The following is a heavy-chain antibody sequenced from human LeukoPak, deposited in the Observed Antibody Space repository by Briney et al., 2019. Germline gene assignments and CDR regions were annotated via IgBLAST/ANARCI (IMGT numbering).Heavy chain of an antibody. Sequence: GRSLRLSCAASGFTFSNYAIHWVRQAPGKGLEWVAVISYDGSNKYYADSVKGRFTISRDNSKNTLYLQMNSLRAEDTAVYYCARHWELRGMDVWGQGTTVTVSS. D-gene: IGHD1-26*01. J-gene: IGHJ6*02. CDR3: ARHWELRGMDV. CDR2: ISYDGSNK. CDR1: GFTFSNYA. V-gene: IGHV3-30*14.